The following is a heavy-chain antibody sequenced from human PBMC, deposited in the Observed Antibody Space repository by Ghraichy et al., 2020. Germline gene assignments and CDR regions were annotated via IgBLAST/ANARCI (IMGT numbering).Heavy chain of an antibody. J-gene: IGHJ6*02. V-gene: IGHV4-4*07. CDR2: IYTSGST. Sequence: SETLSLTCTVSGGSISSYYWSWIRQPAGKGLEWIGRIYTSGSTNYNPSLKSRVTMSVDTSKNQFSLKLSSVTAADTAVYYCARARYFDWSPYYYGMDVWGQGTTVTVSS. CDR3: ARARYFDWSPYYYGMDV. CDR1: GGSISSYY. D-gene: IGHD3-9*01.